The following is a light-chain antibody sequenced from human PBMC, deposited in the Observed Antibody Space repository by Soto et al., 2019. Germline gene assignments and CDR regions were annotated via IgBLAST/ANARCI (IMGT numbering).Light chain of an antibody. CDR1: SGHSNYV. Sequence: QAVLTQSPSASASRGASVKLTCTLSSGHSNYVIAGHQQQPEKGPRYLMKLNSDGSHSKGDGIPDRFSGSSSGAERYLTISGLQSEDEADYYCQTWDTGIRVFGGGTKLTVL. J-gene: IGLJ2*01. CDR3: QTWDTGIRV. V-gene: IGLV4-69*01. CDR2: LNSDGSH.